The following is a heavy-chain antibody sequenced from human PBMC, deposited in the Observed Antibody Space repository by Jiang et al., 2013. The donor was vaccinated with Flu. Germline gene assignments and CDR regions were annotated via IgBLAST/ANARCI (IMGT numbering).Heavy chain of an antibody. Sequence: SGFTFSSYWMSWVRQAPGKGLEWVANIKQDGSEKYYVDSVKGRFTISRDNAKNSLYLQMNSLRAEDTAVYYCARGGGAFDIWGQGTMVTVSS. CDR1: GFTFSSYW. V-gene: IGHV3-7*03. J-gene: IGHJ3*02. CDR2: IKQDGSEK. CDR3: ARGGGAFDI. D-gene: IGHD3-16*01.